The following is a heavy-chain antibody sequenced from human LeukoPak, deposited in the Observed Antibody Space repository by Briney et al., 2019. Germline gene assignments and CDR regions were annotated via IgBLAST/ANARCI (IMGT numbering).Heavy chain of an antibody. D-gene: IGHD6-19*01. CDR3: ARVYSSGWYGLFDY. CDR1: GGSGSISTYY. CDR2: IYYSGST. V-gene: IGHV4-61*01. Sequence: SETLSLTCTVSGGSGSISTYYWTWIRQPPGKGLEWIGYIYYSGSTNYNPSLKSRVTISVDTSKNQFSLKLSSVTAADTAVYYCARVYSSGWYGLFDYWGQGTLVTVSS. J-gene: IGHJ4*02.